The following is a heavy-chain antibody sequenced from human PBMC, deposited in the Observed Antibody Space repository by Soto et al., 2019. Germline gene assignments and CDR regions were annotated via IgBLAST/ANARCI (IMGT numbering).Heavy chain of an antibody. Sequence: QVQLVQSGAEVKKPGASVKVSCKASGYTFTGYYMHWVRQAPGPGLEWMGGINPNSGGTNYAQKFQGWVTMTRDTPISTAYMELSRLRSDDTAVYYCARGEGGPRWGSIDYWGQGTLVTVSS. CDR3: ARGEGGPRWGSIDY. CDR1: GYTFTGYY. CDR2: INPNSGGT. J-gene: IGHJ4*02. D-gene: IGHD2-21*01. V-gene: IGHV1-2*04.